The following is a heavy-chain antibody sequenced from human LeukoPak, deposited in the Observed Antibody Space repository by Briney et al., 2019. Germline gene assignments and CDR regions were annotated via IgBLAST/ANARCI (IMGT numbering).Heavy chain of an antibody. CDR1: GFTFSSYS. D-gene: IGHD2-15*01. Sequence: PGGSLRLSCAASGFTFSSYSMNWVRQAPGKGLEWVSYISSSSSTIYYADSVKGRFTISRDNAKNSLYLQMNSLRAEDTAVYYCARDFSYGGYCSGGSCYSDGRFDYWGQGTLVTVSS. CDR3: ARDFSYGGYCSGGSCYSDGRFDY. CDR2: ISSSSSTI. V-gene: IGHV3-48*01. J-gene: IGHJ4*02.